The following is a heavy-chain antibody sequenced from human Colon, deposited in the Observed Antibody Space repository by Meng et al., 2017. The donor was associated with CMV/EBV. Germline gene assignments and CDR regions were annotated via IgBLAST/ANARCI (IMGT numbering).Heavy chain of an antibody. V-gene: IGHV1-69*04. CDR3: ARNLGQNWNFEALDS. CDR1: GYTFNKHG. CDR2: IIPILNRP. J-gene: IGHJ4*02. Sequence: SVKVSCKASGYTFNKHGINWVRQAPGQGLEWMGRIIPILNRPDYAQSFQGRVSITADKSTSTAYMELSSLRSEDTAVYYCARNLGQNWNFEALDSWGQGTLVTVSS. D-gene: IGHD1-7*01.